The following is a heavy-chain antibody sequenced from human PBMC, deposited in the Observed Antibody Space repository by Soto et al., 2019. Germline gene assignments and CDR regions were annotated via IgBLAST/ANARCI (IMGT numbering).Heavy chain of an antibody. J-gene: IGHJ5*02. CDR3: ARGQRFSDWFDP. CDR1: GGAISGYY. CDR2: IYSSGST. D-gene: IGHD3-3*01. V-gene: IGHV4-4*07. Sequence: PSETLSLTCTVTGGAISGYYWTWIRQSDGEGLEWIGRIYSSGSTNYNPSLKSRVPISLDTSMTYFSLRLSSVTAADTAVYYCARGQRFSDWFDPWGQGTLVTVSS.